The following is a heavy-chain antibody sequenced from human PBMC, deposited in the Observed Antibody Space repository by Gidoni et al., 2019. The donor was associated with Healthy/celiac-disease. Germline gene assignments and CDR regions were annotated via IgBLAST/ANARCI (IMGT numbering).Heavy chain of an antibody. D-gene: IGHD3-10*01. CDR2: IKHSGST. Sequence: QVQLQQWGAGLLKPSETLSLTCAVYGGSFSGYSWSGIRQPQGKGLEWIGEIKHSGSTNYNPSLKSSVTISVDTSKNQFSLKLSSVTAADTAVYYCASGFYGSGSYYRGRNYYGMDVWGQGTTVTVSS. CDR1: GGSFSGYS. V-gene: IGHV4-34*01. CDR3: ASGFYGSGSYYRGRNYYGMDV. J-gene: IGHJ6*02.